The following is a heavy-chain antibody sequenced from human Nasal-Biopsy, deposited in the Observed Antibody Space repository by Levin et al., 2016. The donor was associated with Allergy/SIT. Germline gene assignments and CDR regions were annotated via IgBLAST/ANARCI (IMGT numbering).Heavy chain of an antibody. V-gene: IGHV6-1*01. CDR3: ARGSPLSPQDV. CDR2: IYYRSKWFS. J-gene: IGHJ6*02. D-gene: IGHD3-10*01. Sequence: SETLSLTCDISGDSVSSNGASWNWIRQSPSRGLEWLGRIYYRSKWFSDYAVSVKSRITIETDTSKNQCSLHMKSVTPEDTAVYYCARGSPLSPQDVWGQGTTVTVSS. CDR1: GDSVSSNGAS.